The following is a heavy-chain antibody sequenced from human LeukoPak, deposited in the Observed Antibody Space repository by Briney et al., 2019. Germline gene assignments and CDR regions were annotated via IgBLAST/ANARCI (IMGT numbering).Heavy chain of an antibody. Sequence: SETLSLTCAVYGGSFSGYHWSGIRKPPGKGREWIGEINHSGSTNYNPSLKSRVSISADTSKNQFSLKLSSVTAADTAVYYCARMSVLAMVVTSDAFDILGQGTMVTVSS. D-gene: IGHD2-21*02. V-gene: IGHV4-34*01. CDR1: GGSFSGYH. CDR2: INHSGST. J-gene: IGHJ3*02. CDR3: ARMSVLAMVVTSDAFDI.